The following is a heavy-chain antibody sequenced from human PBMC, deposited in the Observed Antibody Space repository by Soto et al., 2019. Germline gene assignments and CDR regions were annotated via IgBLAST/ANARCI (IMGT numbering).Heavy chain of an antibody. J-gene: IGHJ6*02. CDR3: AINADV. Sequence: SVALSLTCTVSGASISGHFWSWIRQPPGQGLEWIAYVFNSGSTYNPSLKSRVTISVDTSKNQLSLELRSVIAAESAIYYCAINADVWGQGTTVT. CDR1: GASISGHF. V-gene: IGHV4-59*08. CDR2: VFNSGST.